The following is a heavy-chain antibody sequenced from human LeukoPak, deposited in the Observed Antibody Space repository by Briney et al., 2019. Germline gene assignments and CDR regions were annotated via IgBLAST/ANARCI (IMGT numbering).Heavy chain of an antibody. D-gene: IGHD4-23*01. CDR3: ASFSDYGGNFFDY. CDR2: IYYSGST. V-gene: IGHV4-59*08. CDR1: GGSISSYY. J-gene: IGHJ4*02. Sequence: ASETLSLTCTVSGGSISSYYWSWIRQPPGKGLEWIGYIYYSGSTNYNPSPKSRVTISLDTSENQFSLKLSSVTAADTAVYYCASFSDYGGNFFDYWGQGTLVTVSS.